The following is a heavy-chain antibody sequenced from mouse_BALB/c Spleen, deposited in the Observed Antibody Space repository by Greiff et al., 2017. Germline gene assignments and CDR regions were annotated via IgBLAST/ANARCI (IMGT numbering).Heavy chain of an antibody. Sequence: VNVVESGPGLVQPSQSLSITCTVSGFSLTSYGVHWVRQSPGQGLEWLGVIWSGGSTDYNAAFISRLSISNDNSKSQVFFKMNSLQADDTAIYYCARKEVYGYYAMDYWGQGTSVTVSS. D-gene: IGHD1-2*01. CDR3: ARKEVYGYYAMDY. CDR2: IWSGGST. CDR1: GFSLTSYG. V-gene: IGHV2-4-1*01. J-gene: IGHJ4*01.